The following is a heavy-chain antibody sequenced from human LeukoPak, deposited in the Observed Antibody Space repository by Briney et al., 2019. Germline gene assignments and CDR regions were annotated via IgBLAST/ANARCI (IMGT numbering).Heavy chain of an antibody. CDR2: ISSSSSYI. Sequence: GGSLRLSCAASGFTFSSYSMNWVRQAPGKGLEWVSSISSSSSYIYYADSVKGRFTISRDNAKNPLYLQMNSLRAEDTAVYYCARGYYDSSGYYPLWGQGTLVTVSS. J-gene: IGHJ4*02. D-gene: IGHD3-22*01. V-gene: IGHV3-21*01. CDR3: ARGYYDSSGYYPL. CDR1: GFTFSSYS.